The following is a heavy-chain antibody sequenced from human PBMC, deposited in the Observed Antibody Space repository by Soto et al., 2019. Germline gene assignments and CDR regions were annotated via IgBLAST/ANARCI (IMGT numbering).Heavy chain of an antibody. Sequence: GESLKVSCRGAGDSFTNYWIGWVRKMPGKGLEWMGISTPGDSDTRYSPSFQGQGTISAAKSISPASLQWSSLRALHTPISYCARQPLYSSSHAFAYWGQGTLVTVSS. CDR3: ARQPLYSSSHAFAY. J-gene: IGHJ4*02. D-gene: IGHD6-6*01. V-gene: IGHV5-51*01. CDR2: STPGDSDT. CDR1: GDSFTNYW.